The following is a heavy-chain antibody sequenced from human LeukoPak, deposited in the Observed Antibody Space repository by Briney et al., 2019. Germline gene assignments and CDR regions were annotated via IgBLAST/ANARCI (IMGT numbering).Heavy chain of an antibody. CDR1: GGSISSTSYY. CDR3: ARRSSGYRGVISLNFDY. Sequence: SSETLSLTCTVSGGSISSTSYYWGWIRQPPGKGLEWIGNKYYIGSTYYNPSLKIRVTISVDTSKNQFSLKLSSVTAADTAVYYCARRSSGYRGVISLNFDYWGQGTLVTLSS. J-gene: IGHJ4*02. CDR2: KYYIGST. V-gene: IGHV4-39*01. D-gene: IGHD3-10*01.